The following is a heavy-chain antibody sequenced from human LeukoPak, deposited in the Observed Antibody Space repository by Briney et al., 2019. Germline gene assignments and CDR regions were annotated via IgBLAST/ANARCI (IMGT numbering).Heavy chain of an antibody. CDR2: IWYDGSEK. Sequence: GRSLRLSCAASGFTFSSYGMHWVRQAPGKGLEWVAVIWYDGSEKYYADSVKGRFTISRDNSKNTLYLQMDSLRAEDTAVYYCARYNSGTIDYWAQGTLVTVSS. CDR1: GFTFSSYG. V-gene: IGHV3-33*01. CDR3: ARYNSGTIDY. D-gene: IGHD1-1*01. J-gene: IGHJ4*02.